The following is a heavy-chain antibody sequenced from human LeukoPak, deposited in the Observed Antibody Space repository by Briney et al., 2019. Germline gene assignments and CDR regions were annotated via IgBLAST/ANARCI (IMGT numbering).Heavy chain of an antibody. CDR2: IYHSGST. D-gene: IGHD6-19*01. CDR3: ARHPWRAVAGTVSYYYGKDV. V-gene: IGHV4-38-2*02. Sequence: SETLSLTCTVSDYSISSGYYWGWIRQPPGKGLEWIGSIYHSGSTYYSPSLKGRVTISLDTSKNQFSLKLSSVTAADTAVYYCARHPWRAVAGTVSYYYGKDVWGQGTTVTVSS. J-gene: IGHJ6*02. CDR1: DYSISSGYY.